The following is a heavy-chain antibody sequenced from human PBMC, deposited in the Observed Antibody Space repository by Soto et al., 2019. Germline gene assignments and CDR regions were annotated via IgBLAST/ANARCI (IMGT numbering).Heavy chain of an antibody. CDR1: GFIFTDYY. V-gene: IGHV3-11*01. CDR2: ISTSGSIK. Sequence: QVQLVESGGGLVKPGGSLRLSCAASGFIFTDYYISWMRQAPGKGLEWVSYISTSGSIKYYADSVKGRFTISRDNAKNSLYLQMNSLRAEDTAVYYCARPANLGYCSGTRCSVDYYHYMDAWGKGTTVTVSS. J-gene: IGHJ6*03. D-gene: IGHD2-15*01. CDR3: ARPANLGYCSGTRCSVDYYHYMDA.